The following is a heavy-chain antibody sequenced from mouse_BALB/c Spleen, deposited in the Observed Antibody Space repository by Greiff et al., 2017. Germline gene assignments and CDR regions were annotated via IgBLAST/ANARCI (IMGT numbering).Heavy chain of an antibody. J-gene: IGHJ3*01. Sequence: VQLQQSGAELVRSGASVKLSCTASGFNIKDYYMHWVKQRPEQGLEWIGWIDPENGDTEYAPKFQGKATMTADTSSNTAYLQLSSLTSEDTAVYYCKTYYYGSSDGAYWGQGTLVTASA. V-gene: IGHV14-4*02. D-gene: IGHD1-1*01. CDR1: GFNIKDYY. CDR3: KTYYYGSSDGAY. CDR2: IDPENGDT.